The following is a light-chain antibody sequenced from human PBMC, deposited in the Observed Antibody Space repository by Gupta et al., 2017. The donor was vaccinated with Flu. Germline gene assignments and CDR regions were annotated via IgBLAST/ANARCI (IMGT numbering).Light chain of an antibody. J-gene: IGLJ3*02. CDR3: CSYVGSATWM. Sequence: SITISCIGSRSNIGTYRFVSWDQQHPGKAPKLIIFEVTQRPSGVSTRFSGSKSDNTASLTISGLQAEDEANYYCCSYVGSATWMFGGGTKLTVL. CDR2: EVT. V-gene: IGLV2-23*02. CDR1: RSNIGTYRF.